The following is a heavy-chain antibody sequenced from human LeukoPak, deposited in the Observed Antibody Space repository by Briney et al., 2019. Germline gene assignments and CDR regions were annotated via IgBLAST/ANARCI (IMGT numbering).Heavy chain of an antibody. CDR1: GYTFTGYY. Sequence: EASVKVSCKASGYTFTGYYMHWVRQAPGQGLEWMGWINPNSGGTNYAQKFQGWVTMTRDTSISTAYMELSRLRSDDTAGYYCARGAQLWGGEFDYWGQGTLVTVSS. CDR3: ARGAQLWGGEFDY. D-gene: IGHD5-18*01. J-gene: IGHJ4*02. CDR2: INPNSGGT. V-gene: IGHV1-2*04.